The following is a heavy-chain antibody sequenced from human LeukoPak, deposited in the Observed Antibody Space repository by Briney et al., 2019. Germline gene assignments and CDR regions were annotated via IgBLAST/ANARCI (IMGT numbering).Heavy chain of an antibody. CDR3: AKDMTTRGAFDI. D-gene: IGHD1-1*01. J-gene: IGHJ3*02. CDR2: IGGTGRT. CDR1: GFAFSSYV. Sequence: PGGSLRLSCAASGFAFSSYVINWVRRAPGKGLEWVSAIGGTGRTYYADPVKGRFTISRDNSKNTVFLQMNSLRAEDTAIFYCAKDMTTRGAFDIWGQGTMVTVSS. V-gene: IGHV3-23*01.